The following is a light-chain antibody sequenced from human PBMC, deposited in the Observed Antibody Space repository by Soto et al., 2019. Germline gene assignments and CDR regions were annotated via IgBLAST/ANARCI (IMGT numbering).Light chain of an antibody. Sequence: DIQLTQSPPYLSASVGDRVTITCQASHDIGNYLNWYQHKPGKAPNLVIYGAFNLETWVPSRFSGGGSGPDFTFTISSLRPEDIATYYCQHSDHLPLFGPGTKVDF. J-gene: IGKJ3*01. V-gene: IGKV1-33*01. CDR2: GAF. CDR1: HDIGNY. CDR3: QHSDHLPL.